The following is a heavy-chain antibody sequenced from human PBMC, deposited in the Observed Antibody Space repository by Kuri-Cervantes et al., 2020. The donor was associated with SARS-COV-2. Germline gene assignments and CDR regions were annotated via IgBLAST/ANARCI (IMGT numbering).Heavy chain of an antibody. V-gene: IGHV3-74*01. Sequence: GESLKISCAASGFTFSSYWMHWVRQAPGKGLVWVSRINSDGSSTSYADSVRGRFTISRDNSKNTLYLQMNSLRAEDTAVYYCAKARGSSSSWHFDLWGRGTLVTVSS. D-gene: IGHD1-26*01. CDR3: AKARGSSSSWHFDL. CDR2: INSDGSST. CDR1: GFTFSSYW. J-gene: IGHJ2*01.